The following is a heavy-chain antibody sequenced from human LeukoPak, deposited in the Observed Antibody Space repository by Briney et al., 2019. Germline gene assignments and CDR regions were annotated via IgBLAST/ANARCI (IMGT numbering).Heavy chain of an antibody. CDR2: IYSGGST. CDR1: GFTVSSNY. Sequence: GGSLRLSCAASGFTVSSNYMSWVRQAPGKGLEWVSVIYSGGSTYYADSVKGRFTISRDNSKNTLYLQMNSLRAEDTAVYYCARDGAGYSFHYWGQGTLVTVSS. V-gene: IGHV3-66*02. CDR3: ARDGAGYSFHY. D-gene: IGHD3-22*01. J-gene: IGHJ4*02.